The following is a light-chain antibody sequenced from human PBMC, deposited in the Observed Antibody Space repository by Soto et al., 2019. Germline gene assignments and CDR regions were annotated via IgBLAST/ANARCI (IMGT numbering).Light chain of an antibody. CDR3: QQYGSSPWT. V-gene: IGKV3-20*01. Sequence: EIVLTQSPGTLSLSPGERATLSCRASQSVSSSYLAWYQQKPGQAPRLLIYGASSSAIGIPDRFSGSGSGTDFTLTISRLEPEDFAVYYCQQYGSSPWTFGQGTKV. CDR2: GAS. CDR1: QSVSSSY. J-gene: IGKJ1*01.